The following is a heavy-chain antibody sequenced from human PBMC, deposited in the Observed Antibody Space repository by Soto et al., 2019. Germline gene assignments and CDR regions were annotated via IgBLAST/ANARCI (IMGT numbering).Heavy chain of an antibody. Sequence: QVQLQESGPGLVKPSQTLSLTCSVSGASTVSHYHWTWIRQPPGKGLEWMGYIFNSGTTFYNPSLPSRLSTSMDTSGNHFSLELRSVTAADTAVYYCALALGPTTGLDYWGQGTLVTVSS. V-gene: IGHV4-31*02. CDR2: IFNSGTT. CDR1: GASTVSHYH. CDR3: ALALGPTTGLDY. J-gene: IGHJ4*02. D-gene: IGHD1-26*01.